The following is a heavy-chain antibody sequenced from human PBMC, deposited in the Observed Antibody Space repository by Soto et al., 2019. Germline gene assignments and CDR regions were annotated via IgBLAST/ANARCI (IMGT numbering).Heavy chain of an antibody. CDR3: GRVGGTVTSEY. D-gene: IGHD4-17*01. Sequence: QVQLVESGGGVVQPGRSLRLSCAASGFAFSAYGMHWVRQAPGKGLEWVAMIYYDGSNKYYADSVKGRFTIARDNSKNTLSLQISSLRAEDTALYYCGRVGGTVTSEYWGQGTLVTVSS. CDR2: IYYDGSNK. CDR1: GFAFSAYG. V-gene: IGHV3-33*01. J-gene: IGHJ4*02.